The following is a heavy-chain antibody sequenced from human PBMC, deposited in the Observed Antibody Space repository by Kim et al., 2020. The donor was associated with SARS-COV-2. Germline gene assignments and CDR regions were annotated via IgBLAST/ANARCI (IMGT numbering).Heavy chain of an antibody. CDR2: IRSKTYGATR. Sequence: GGSLRLSCTSSGFNFGDYAISWVRQAPGKGLEWVSFIRSKTYGATRENAASVSGRFTVSRDDSKSIAYLQMNSLKTEDTTVYYCSRLARGLHDSWGQGTLVTVSS. CDR1: GFNFGDYA. CDR3: SRLARGLHDS. J-gene: IGHJ4*02. D-gene: IGHD3-10*01. V-gene: IGHV3-49*04.